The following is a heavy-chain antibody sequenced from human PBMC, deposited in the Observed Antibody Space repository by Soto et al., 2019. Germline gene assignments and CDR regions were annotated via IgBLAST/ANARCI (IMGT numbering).Heavy chain of an antibody. CDR1: GFSLSNSGVG. CDR2: IYWDDDE. D-gene: IGHD2-15*01. CDR3: THKGGRGAGMDV. V-gene: IGHV2-5*02. J-gene: IGHJ6*02. Sequence: QITVKESGPTLVKPTQTLTLTCTFSGFSLSNSGVGVAWIRQPPGKALEWLALIYWDDDERYRPSLRSRLNITKDTSKNQLGLTMTNVDHVDTATYFGTHKGGRGAGMDVWGQGTTVTVSS.